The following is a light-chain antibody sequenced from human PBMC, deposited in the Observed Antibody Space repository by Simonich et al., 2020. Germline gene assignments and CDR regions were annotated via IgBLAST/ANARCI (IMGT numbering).Light chain of an antibody. CDR1: QSVLYSSNNKHS. J-gene: IGKJ2*01. Sequence: DIVMTQSPDSLAVSLGERATINCKSSQSVLYSSNNKHSLAWYKQKPGQPPKLLIYWASTRESGVPDRFRGSGSGTEFTLTISSLQAEDVAVYYCQQYYSTPPTFGQGTKLEIK. CDR2: WAS. CDR3: QQYYSTPPT. V-gene: IGKV4-1*01.